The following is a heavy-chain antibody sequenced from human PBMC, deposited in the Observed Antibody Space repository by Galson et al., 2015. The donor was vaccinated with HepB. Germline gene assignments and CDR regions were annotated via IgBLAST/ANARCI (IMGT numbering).Heavy chain of an antibody. V-gene: IGHV3-30*04. CDR1: GFTFSSYA. CDR3: ARAYGSGWPPYYYYGMDV. D-gene: IGHD6-19*01. CDR2: ISYDGSNK. J-gene: IGHJ6*02. Sequence: SLRLSCAASGFTFSSYAMHWVRQAPGKGLEWVAVISYDGSNKYYADSVKGRFTISRDNSKNTLYLQMNSLRAEGTAVYYCARAYGSGWPPYYYYGMDVWGQGTTVTVSS.